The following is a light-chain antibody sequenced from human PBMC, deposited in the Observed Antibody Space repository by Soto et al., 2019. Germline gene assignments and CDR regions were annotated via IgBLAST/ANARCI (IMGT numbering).Light chain of an antibody. CDR3: QQSYSTPPWT. V-gene: IGKV1-39*01. Sequence: DIQITQSPSSLSASVGDRGTITCRASQSIVTYLNWYLQKPGKAPKLLIYAASNLQSGVPSRFSGSGSGTDFTLTISSLQPEDFATYFCQQSYSTPPWTFGQGTKVDIK. CDR1: QSIVTY. CDR2: AAS. J-gene: IGKJ1*01.